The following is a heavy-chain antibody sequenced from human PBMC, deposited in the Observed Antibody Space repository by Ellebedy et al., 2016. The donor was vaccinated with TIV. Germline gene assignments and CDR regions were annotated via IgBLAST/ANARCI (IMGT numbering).Heavy chain of an antibody. CDR1: GFTFSSYA. Sequence: GESLKISXAASGFTFSSYAMSWVRQAPGKGLEWVSSISGSGTITYYADSVKGRFTISRDNSKKTLYLQMNSLRAEDTAEYYCARGGATWDYVWGSYDSWGRGTLVTVSS. CDR2: ISGSGTIT. J-gene: IGHJ4*02. V-gene: IGHV3-23*01. D-gene: IGHD3-16*01. CDR3: ARGGATWDYVWGSYDS.